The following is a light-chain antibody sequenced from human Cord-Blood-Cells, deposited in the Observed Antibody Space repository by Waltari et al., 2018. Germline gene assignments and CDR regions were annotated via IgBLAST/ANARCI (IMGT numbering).Light chain of an antibody. V-gene: IGLV2-14*01. J-gene: IGLJ1*01. CDR2: EVS. CDR1: SGDVGGYNY. Sequence: QSALTQPASVSGSPGQSITISCTGTSGDVGGYNYVSWFQQHPGKAPKHMIYEVSNRPSGVSNRFSGSKSGNTASLTISGLQAEDEADYYCSSYTSSSTLVFGTGTKVTVL. CDR3: SSYTSSSTLV.